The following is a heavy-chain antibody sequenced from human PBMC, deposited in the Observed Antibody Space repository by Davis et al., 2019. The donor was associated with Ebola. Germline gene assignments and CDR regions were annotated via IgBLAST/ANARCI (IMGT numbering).Heavy chain of an antibody. CDR1: GFTFSSYA. CDR3: AKEKTEGATTYFDY. Sequence: GESLKISCAASGFTFSSYAMSLVRQAPGKGLEWVSAISGSGGSTYYADSVKGRFTISRDNSKNTLYLQMNSLRAEDTAVYYCAKEKTEGATTYFDYWGQGTLVTVSS. D-gene: IGHD1-26*01. J-gene: IGHJ4*02. V-gene: IGHV3-23*01. CDR2: ISGSGGST.